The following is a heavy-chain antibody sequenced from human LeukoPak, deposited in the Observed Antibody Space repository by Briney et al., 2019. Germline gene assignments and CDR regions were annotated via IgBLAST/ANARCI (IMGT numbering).Heavy chain of an antibody. J-gene: IGHJ4*02. CDR3: ARDRTYYGSGSYHHYFDY. Sequence: ASETLSLTCTVPGGSISSYYWSWIRQPPGKGLEWIGYIYYSGSTNYDPSLKSRVTISVDTSKNQFSLKLSSVTAADTAVYYCARDRTYYGSGSYHHYFDYWGQGTLVTVSS. V-gene: IGHV4-59*01. CDR1: GGSISSYY. D-gene: IGHD3-10*01. CDR2: IYYSGST.